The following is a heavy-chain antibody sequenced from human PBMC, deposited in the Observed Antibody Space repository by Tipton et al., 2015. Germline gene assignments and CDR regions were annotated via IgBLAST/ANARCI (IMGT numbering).Heavy chain of an antibody. J-gene: IGHJ4*02. CDR2: IYYTGRT. CDR3: ASTAGVVATLDY. CDR1: GGSITGYY. V-gene: IGHV4-59*01. Sequence: TLSLTCTVSGGSITGYYWNWIRQPPGKGLEWIGHIYYTGRTTYNSTLKSRVTISLYTSKNQFSLKLSSVTAADSAVYYCASTAGVVATLDYWGQGTLVTVSS. D-gene: IGHD5-12*01.